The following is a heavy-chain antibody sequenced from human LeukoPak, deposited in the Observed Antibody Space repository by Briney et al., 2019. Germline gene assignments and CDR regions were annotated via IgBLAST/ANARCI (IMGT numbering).Heavy chain of an antibody. V-gene: IGHV3-7*04. J-gene: IGHJ4*02. CDR2: IKEDGSET. CDR3: ARDLHPRYYLPDY. D-gene: IGHD1-26*01. Sequence: GGSLRLSCVASAFAFSSNWMSWVRQAPGKELECVASIKEDGSETYYVDPVKGRFTISRDNAKNSLYLQMNSLRAEDTAVYYCARDLHPRYYLPDYWGQGTLVTVSS. CDR1: AFAFSSNW.